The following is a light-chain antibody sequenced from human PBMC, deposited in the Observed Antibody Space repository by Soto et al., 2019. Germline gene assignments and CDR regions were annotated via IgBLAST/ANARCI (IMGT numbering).Light chain of an antibody. V-gene: IGKV3-20*01. J-gene: IGKJ1*01. Sequence: EVVVSQSPGTLSFSPGERATLSFRASQTVSRNNLVWYQQRPGQPPRLLIYGASSRATGIPDRFSGSGSGTDFTLTISRLEPEDFAVYYCQQYGSSSWTFGQGTKVDIK. CDR2: GAS. CDR1: QTVSRNN. CDR3: QQYGSSSWT.